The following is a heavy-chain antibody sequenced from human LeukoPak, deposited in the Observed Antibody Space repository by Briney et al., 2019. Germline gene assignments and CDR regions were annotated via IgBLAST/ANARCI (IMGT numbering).Heavy chain of an antibody. V-gene: IGHV4-39*07. CDR1: GGSISSSSYY. D-gene: IGHD5-24*01. CDR2: IYYSGST. CDR3: ARGYGYNYFGY. Sequence: SETLSLTCTVSGGSISSSSYYWGWIRQPPGKGLEWIGSIYYSGSTYYNPSLKSRVTISVDTSKNQFSLKLSSVTAADTAVYYCARGYGYNYFGYWGQGTLVTVSS. J-gene: IGHJ4*02.